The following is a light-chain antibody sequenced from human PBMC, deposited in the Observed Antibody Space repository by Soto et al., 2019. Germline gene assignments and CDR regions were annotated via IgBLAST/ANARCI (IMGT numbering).Light chain of an antibody. CDR2: EVS. J-gene: IGLJ1*01. V-gene: IGLV2-14*01. CDR3: SSYTSSYTLV. Sequence: QSVLTQPASVSGSPGQSITISCSGTSSDVGGYDSVSWYQQHPGKAPKVMIYEVSNRPSGVSNRFSGSKYGNTASLTISGFQAEDEADYYCSSYTSSYTLVFGAGTKVTVL. CDR1: SSDVGGYDS.